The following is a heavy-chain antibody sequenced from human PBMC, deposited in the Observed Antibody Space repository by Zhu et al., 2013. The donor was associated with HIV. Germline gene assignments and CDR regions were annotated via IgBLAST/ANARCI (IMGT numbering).Heavy chain of an antibody. V-gene: IGHV1-69*01. D-gene: IGHD3-16*02. CDR1: GSTFSSYA. CDR3: ARGKPNLGDFSLYRFYFDS. Sequence: QVQLVQSGPEVKKPGSSVKVSCKSSGSTFSSYAFSWVRQAPGQGLEWMGDVVPVLGTDNYSPRFRGRVTITADETTRTAYMDLSGLTSDDTAVYYCARGKPNLGDFSLYRFYFDSWAREPWSPSPQ. J-gene: IGHJ4*02. CDR2: VVPVLGTD.